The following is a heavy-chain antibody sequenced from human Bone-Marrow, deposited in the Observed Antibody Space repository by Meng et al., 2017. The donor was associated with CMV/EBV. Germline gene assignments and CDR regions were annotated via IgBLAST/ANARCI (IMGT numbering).Heavy chain of an antibody. J-gene: IGHJ4*02. CDR1: GVSIGSSSSS. D-gene: IGHD2-2*01. CDR2: IYSSGRT. V-gene: IGHV4-39*01. Sequence: ASGVSIGSSSSSWGWIRQPPGAGLEWIGSIYSSGRTSYNPSLKSRVTISVDTSKNQFSLKLSSVTAADTAVYYCARQCSSTSCYCDYWGQGTLVTVSS. CDR3: ARQCSSTSCYCDY.